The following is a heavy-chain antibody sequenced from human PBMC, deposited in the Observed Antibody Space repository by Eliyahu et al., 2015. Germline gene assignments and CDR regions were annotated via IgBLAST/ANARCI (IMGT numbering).Heavy chain of an antibody. V-gene: IGHV4-39*01. CDR3: ARHRLESFDY. Sequence: QLQLQESGPGLVKPSXTLSLTCTVSGXSISSSSXYWGWIRQPPGKGLEWIESIYYSGSTYYNPSLKSRVTISVDTSKNQFSLKLSSVTAADTAVYYCARHRLESFDYWGQGTLVTVSS. J-gene: IGHJ4*02. CDR2: IYYSGST. CDR1: GXSISSSSXY. D-gene: IGHD1-1*01.